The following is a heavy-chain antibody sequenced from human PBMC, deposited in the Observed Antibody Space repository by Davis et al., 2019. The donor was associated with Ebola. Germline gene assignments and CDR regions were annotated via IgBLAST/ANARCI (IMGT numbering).Heavy chain of an antibody. CDR1: GYTFTSYG. Sequence: ASVKVSCKASGYTFTSYGITWVRQAPGQGLELMGWINPHNGNTNYAQNVQGRVTMTTDTSTSTAYMEVGILRSDDTAVYYCARAQFPTTSDHWGQGTLVTVSS. CDR3: ARAQFPTTSDH. V-gene: IGHV1-18*04. J-gene: IGHJ4*02. CDR2: INPHNGNT. D-gene: IGHD1-1*01.